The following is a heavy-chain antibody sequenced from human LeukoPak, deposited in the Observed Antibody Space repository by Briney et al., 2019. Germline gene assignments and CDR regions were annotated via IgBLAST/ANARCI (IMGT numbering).Heavy chain of an antibody. CDR1: GFTFSSYA. D-gene: IGHD6-13*01. CDR3: ARERSGSGSWPQIRAYHYMDV. J-gene: IGHJ6*03. CDR2: INGSGAST. Sequence: GGSLRLSCAASGFTFSSYAMSWVRQAPGKVLEWVSDINGSGASTYYADSVKGRFTISRDNSKNTLYLQMNSLRAEDTAVYYCARERSGSGSWPQIRAYHYMDVWGKGTTVTISS. V-gene: IGHV3-23*01.